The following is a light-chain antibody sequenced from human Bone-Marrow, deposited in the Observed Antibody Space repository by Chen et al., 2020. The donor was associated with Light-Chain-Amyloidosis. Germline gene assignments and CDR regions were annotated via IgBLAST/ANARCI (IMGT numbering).Light chain of an antibody. CDR1: QTISSNH. Sequence: EIVLTQSPATLSSSPGEGANLSCRASQTISSNHLTWYQQKFGQAPRLLIYGSSSRATGIPDRFTGSGSGTDFTLTINRLEPEDFAMYYCQQYGTSPLTFGGGTKVEIK. V-gene: IGKV3-20*01. J-gene: IGKJ4*01. CDR3: QQYGTSPLT. CDR2: GSS.